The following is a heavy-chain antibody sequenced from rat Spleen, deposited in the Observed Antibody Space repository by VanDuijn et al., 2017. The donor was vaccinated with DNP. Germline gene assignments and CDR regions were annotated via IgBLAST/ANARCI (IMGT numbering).Heavy chain of an antibody. J-gene: IGHJ3*01. Sequence: EVQLVESGGDLVQPGRSLKLSCVASGFTFSNYWMTWIRQVPGRGLEWVASITSSGGSIYYPDSVKGRFTISKDHTKSTLYLQMDSLRSEDTATYYCVRHEDSSSHIYGFAYWGQGTLVTVSS. D-gene: IGHD1-2*01. CDR3: VRHEDSSSHIYGFAY. CDR2: ITSSGGSI. V-gene: IGHV5-31*01. CDR1: GFTFSNYW.